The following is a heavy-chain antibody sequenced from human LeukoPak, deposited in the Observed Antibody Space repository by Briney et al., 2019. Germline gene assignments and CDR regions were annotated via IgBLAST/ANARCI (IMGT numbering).Heavy chain of an antibody. D-gene: IGHD4-17*01. CDR2: INPGGGST. J-gene: IGHJ6*02. Sequence: ASVKVSCKASGYTFTSYYMHWVRQAPGQGLEWMGIINPGGGSTSYAQKFQGRVTMTRDTSTSTVYMELSSLRSEDTAVYYCARDLGYSVTTGGYYYYGMDVWGQGTTVTVSS. CDR3: ARDLGYSVTTGGYYYYGMDV. V-gene: IGHV1-46*01. CDR1: GYTFTSYY.